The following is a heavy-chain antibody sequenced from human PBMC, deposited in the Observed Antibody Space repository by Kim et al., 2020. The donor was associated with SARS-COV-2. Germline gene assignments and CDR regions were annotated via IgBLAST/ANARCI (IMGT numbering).Heavy chain of an antibody. V-gene: IGHV4-34*01. Sequence: NYSPSLKSRVTISVDTSKNQFSLKLSSVTAADTAVYYCARSVTMMYYFDYWGQGTLVTVSS. J-gene: IGHJ4*02. CDR3: ARSVTMMYYFDY. D-gene: IGHD3-22*01.